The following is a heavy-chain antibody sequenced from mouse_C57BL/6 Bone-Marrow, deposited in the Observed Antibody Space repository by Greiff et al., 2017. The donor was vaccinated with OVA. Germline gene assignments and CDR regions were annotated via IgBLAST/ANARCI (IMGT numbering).Heavy chain of an antibody. J-gene: IGHJ1*03. CDR2: IYIGNGYT. D-gene: IGHD1-1*01. CDR3: ARSPITTVVAFYWYFDV. CDR1: GYTFTSYG. V-gene: IGHV1-58*01. Sequence: EVQLQESGAELVRPGSSVKMSCKTSGYTFTSYGINWVKQRPGQGLEWIGFIYIGNGYTEYNEKFKGKATMTSDTASSTAYMQLSSLTSEDSAIYFCARSPITTVVAFYWYFDVWGTGTTVTVSS.